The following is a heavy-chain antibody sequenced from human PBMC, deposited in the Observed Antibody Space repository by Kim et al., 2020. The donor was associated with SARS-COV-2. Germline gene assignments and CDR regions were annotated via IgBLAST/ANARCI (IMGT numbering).Heavy chain of an antibody. V-gene: IGHV1-2*05. D-gene: IGHD1-26*01. J-gene: IGHJ4*02. CDR2: IHPNSGYT. CDR1: GYTFTDYY. Sequence: ASVKVSCKASGYTFTDYYIHWVRQAPGQGLEWMGRIHPNSGYTDYAQKFRDRVTMTRDTSVTTTYMEMSTLRSDDTGVFYCARGQRDGSSYCELWGQGTLVTGSS. CDR3: ARGQRDGSSYCEL.